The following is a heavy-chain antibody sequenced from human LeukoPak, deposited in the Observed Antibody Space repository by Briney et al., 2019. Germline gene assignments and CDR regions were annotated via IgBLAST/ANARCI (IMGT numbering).Heavy chain of an antibody. J-gene: IGHJ4*02. D-gene: IGHD2-21*02. Sequence: SETLSLTCTVSGGSITGTSYYWVWIRQPPGEGLEWIGHIYYSGSTYYNSSLKSRVTISVDTSKNQFSLKLSSLTAADTAVYYCARAAYCGGDCYLFDYWGQGTLVTVFS. V-gene: IGHV4-39*01. CDR3: ARAAYCGGDCYLFDY. CDR2: IYYSGST. CDR1: GGSITGTSYY.